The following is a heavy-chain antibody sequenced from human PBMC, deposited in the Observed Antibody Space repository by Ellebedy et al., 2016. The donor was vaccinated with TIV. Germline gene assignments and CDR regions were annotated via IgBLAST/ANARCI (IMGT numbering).Heavy chain of an antibody. J-gene: IGHJ4*02. V-gene: IGHV3-15*07. D-gene: IGHD3-22*01. CDR1: GFTFSDAW. CDR2: IESKTDGGTI. CDR3: TTAHYFDNRFFYPNHDC. Sequence: GESLKISCAASGFTFSDAWMHWVRQAPGKGLEWVGRIESKTDGGTIEYAAPVKGRFTISRDDSKNTLYLQMNSLKTEDTAVYYCTTAHYFDNRFFYPNHDCWGQGTLVTVSS.